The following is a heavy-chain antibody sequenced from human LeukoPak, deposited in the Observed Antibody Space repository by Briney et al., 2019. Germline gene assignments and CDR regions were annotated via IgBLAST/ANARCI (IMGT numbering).Heavy chain of an antibody. J-gene: IGHJ6*02. Sequence: PSETLSLTCTVSGGSIRSSYYYWGWIRQPPGKGLEWIGYIYYSGSTKYNPSLKSRVTISVDTSKNQFSLKLSSVTAADTAVYYCARGPLSSSSYGMDVWGQGTTVTVSS. V-gene: IGHV4-61*05. D-gene: IGHD6-13*01. CDR3: ARGPLSSSSYGMDV. CDR2: IYYSGST. CDR1: GGSIRSSYYY.